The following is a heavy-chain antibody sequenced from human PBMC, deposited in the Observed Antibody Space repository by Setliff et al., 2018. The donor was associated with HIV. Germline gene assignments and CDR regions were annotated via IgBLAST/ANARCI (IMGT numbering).Heavy chain of an antibody. D-gene: IGHD5-18*01. CDR1: GFTLSNYW. J-gene: IGHJ4*02. Sequence: GGSLRLSCAASGFTLSNYWMSWVRQAPGKGLEWVAAIWNDGSDKYYGDSVKGRYTISRDNSKNTLFLQIDTLTVEDTAVYYCARPRVEYSYGSLDYWGQGTLVTVSS. CDR3: ARPRVEYSYGSLDY. CDR2: IWNDGSDK. V-gene: IGHV3-7*01.